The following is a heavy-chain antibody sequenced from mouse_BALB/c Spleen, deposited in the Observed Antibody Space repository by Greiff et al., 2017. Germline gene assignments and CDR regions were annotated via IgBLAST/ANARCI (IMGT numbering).Heavy chain of an antibody. V-gene: IGHV1S22*01. Sequence: LQQPGSELVRPGASVKLSCKASGYTFTSYWMHWVKQRHGQGLEWIGNIYPGSGSTNYDEKFKSKGTLTVDTSSSTAYMHLSSLTSEDSAVYYCTRSGYYYGSREDWYFDVWGAGTTVTVSS. D-gene: IGHD1-1*01. CDR1: GYTFTSYW. CDR3: TRSGYYYGSREDWYFDV. CDR2: IYPGSGST. J-gene: IGHJ1*01.